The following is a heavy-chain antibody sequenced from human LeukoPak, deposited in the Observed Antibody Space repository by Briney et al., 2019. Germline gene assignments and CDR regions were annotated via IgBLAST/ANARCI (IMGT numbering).Heavy chain of an antibody. J-gene: IGHJ4*02. CDR3: SRVGPSGAEAFDY. Sequence: QPGGSLRLSCAASGFTFRNDWMSWVRQAPGKGLEWVANVKQDGSEKDYVDSVKGRFTISRDNAKNLLYLQMNSLRTEDTAVYYCSRVGPSGAEAFDYWGQGTLVTVSS. CDR1: GFTFRNDW. CDR2: VKQDGSEK. V-gene: IGHV3-7*03. D-gene: IGHD6-13*01.